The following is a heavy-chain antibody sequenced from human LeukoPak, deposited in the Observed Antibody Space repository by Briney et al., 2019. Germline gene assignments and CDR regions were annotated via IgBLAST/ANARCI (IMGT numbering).Heavy chain of an antibody. CDR2: IYSGGST. CDR3: ARTRVDTTTFDYIHY. CDR1: GFTVSTNF. D-gene: IGHD4-11*01. V-gene: IGHV3-53*01. J-gene: IGHJ4*02. Sequence: GGSLRLSCVVSGFTVSTNFMSWVRQAPGERLEWVSVIYSGGSTYYADSVKGRFTISRDNSKNTLYLQMNSLRAEDTAVYYCARTRVDTTTFDYIHYWGQGTLVTVSS.